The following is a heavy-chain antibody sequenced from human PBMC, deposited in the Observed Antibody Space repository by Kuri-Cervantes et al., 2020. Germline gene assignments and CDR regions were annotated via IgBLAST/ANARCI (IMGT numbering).Heavy chain of an antibody. CDR1: GYSISSGYY. V-gene: IGHV4-38-2*01. D-gene: IGHD4-17*01. Sequence: GSLRLSCAVSGYSISSGYYWGWIRQPPGKGLEWIGSIYHSGSTYYNPSLKSRVTISVDTSKNQFSLKLSSVTAADTAVYYCARLGDYGDAAFDSWGQGTLVTVSS. J-gene: IGHJ4*02. CDR3: ARLGDYGDAAFDS. CDR2: IYHSGST.